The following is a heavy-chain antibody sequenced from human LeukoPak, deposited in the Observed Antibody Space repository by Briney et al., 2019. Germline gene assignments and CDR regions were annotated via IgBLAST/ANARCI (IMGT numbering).Heavy chain of an antibody. D-gene: IGHD1-26*01. CDR1: GGTFSSYA. Sequence: GASVKVSCKASGGTFSSYAISWVRQAPGQGLEWVGWISAYDGNTNYAQKFQGRVTMTTDTSTSTAHMELRSLRYDDTAVYYCARDGRFAAYEPDYWGQGTLVTASS. J-gene: IGHJ4*02. V-gene: IGHV1-18*01. CDR2: ISAYDGNT. CDR3: ARDGRFAAYEPDY.